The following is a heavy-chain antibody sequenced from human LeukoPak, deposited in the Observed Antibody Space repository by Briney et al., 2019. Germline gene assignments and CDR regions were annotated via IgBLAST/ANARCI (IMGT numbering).Heavy chain of an antibody. J-gene: IGHJ4*02. V-gene: IGHV7-4-1*02. Sequence: ASVKVSCKASGYSFSNYAMNWVRQAPGQGLEWMGWINTNTGNPTYAQGFTGRFVFSLDTSVNTSYVQISSVKAEDTAVYYCARGSRGWFDYWGQGTLVSASS. CDR3: ARGSRGWFDY. D-gene: IGHD6-19*01. CDR2: INTNTGNP. CDR1: GYSFSNYA.